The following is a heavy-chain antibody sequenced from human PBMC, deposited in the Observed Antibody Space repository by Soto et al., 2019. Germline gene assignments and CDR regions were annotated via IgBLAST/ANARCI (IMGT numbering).Heavy chain of an antibody. CDR2: ISRDGTNT. V-gene: IGHV3-43*01. J-gene: IGHJ5*02. CDR1: GFTFDDYN. D-gene: IGHD3-22*01. Sequence: EVQLVQSGGVVVQPGGSLRLSCAASGFTFDDYNMHWVRQAPGKGLEWVSLISRDGTNTNYAESVKGRFTISGDNSKNSLYLQMNSLRTEDTALYYCVKETYYYDVSSYYPLGSWGQGTLVTVSS. CDR3: VKETYYYDVSSYYPLGS.